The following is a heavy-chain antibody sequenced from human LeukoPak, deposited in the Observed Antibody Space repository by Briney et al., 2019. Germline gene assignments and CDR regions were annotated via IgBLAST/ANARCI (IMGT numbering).Heavy chain of an antibody. V-gene: IGHV4-59*01. D-gene: IGHD6-19*01. CDR2: IYYSGST. Sequence: SSETLSLTCTVSGGSISSYYWSWIRQPPGKGLEWIGYIYYSGSTNYNPSLKSRVTISVDTSKNQFSLKLSSVTAADTAVYYCARVGSIAVAGDFDYWGQGTLVTVSS. CDR1: GGSISSYY. J-gene: IGHJ4*02. CDR3: ARVGSIAVAGDFDY.